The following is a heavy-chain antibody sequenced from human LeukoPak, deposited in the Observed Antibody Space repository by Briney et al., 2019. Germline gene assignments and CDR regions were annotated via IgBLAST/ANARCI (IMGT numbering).Heavy chain of an antibody. CDR1: GFTFSSYG. Sequence: PGGSLRLSCAASGFTFSSYGMHWVRQAPGKGLEWVAVISYDGSNKYYADSVKGRFTISRDNSKNTLYLQMNSLRAEDTAVYYCAKNHVWGSYRYLTDYWGQGTLVTVSS. D-gene: IGHD3-16*02. V-gene: IGHV3-30*18. CDR2: ISYDGSNK. CDR3: AKNHVWGSYRYLTDY. J-gene: IGHJ4*02.